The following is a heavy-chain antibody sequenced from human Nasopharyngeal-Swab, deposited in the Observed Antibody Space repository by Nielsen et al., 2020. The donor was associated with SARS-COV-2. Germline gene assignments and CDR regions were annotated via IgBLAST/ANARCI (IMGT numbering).Heavy chain of an antibody. CDR1: GFTFSSYA. V-gene: IGHV3-30-3*01. Sequence: GASLKISCAASGFTFSSYAMHWVRQAPGKGLEWVAFMSYNGSNKYYADSVKGRFTISRDHSNNTLYLQMSSLRPEDTAVYFCARARTRLSRSIAAAGLDTFDIWGQGTMVTVSS. CDR2: MSYNGSNK. D-gene: IGHD6-13*01. CDR3: ARARTRLSRSIAAAGLDTFDI. J-gene: IGHJ3*02.